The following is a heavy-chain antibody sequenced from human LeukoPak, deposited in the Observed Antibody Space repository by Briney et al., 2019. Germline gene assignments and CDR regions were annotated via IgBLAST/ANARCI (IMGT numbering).Heavy chain of an antibody. Sequence: GGSLRLSCAASGFTFDDYAMHWVRQAPGKGLEWVSGISWNSGSIGYADSVKGRFTISRDNAKNSLYLQMNSLRAEDMALYYCAKGSSGWTPFDHWGQGTLVTVSS. CDR1: GFTFDDYA. V-gene: IGHV3-9*03. CDR3: AKGSSGWTPFDH. D-gene: IGHD6-19*01. CDR2: ISWNSGSI. J-gene: IGHJ4*02.